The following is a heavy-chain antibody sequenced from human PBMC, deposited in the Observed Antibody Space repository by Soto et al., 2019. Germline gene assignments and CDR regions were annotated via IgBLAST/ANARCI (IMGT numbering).Heavy chain of an antibody. CDR3: ARKGSSSWYTDY. D-gene: IGHD6-13*01. CDR2: IWYDGSNK. J-gene: IGHJ4*02. CDR1: GFTFSSYG. V-gene: IGHV3-33*01. Sequence: QVQLVESGGGVVQPGRSLRLSCAASGFTFSSYGMHWVRQAPGKGLEWVAVIWYDGSNKYYADSVKGRFTISRDNSKNTLYLQMNSLRAEDKAVYYCARKGSSSWYTDYWGQGTLVTVSS.